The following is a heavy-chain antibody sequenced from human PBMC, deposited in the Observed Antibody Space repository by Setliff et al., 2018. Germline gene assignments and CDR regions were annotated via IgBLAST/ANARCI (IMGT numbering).Heavy chain of an antibody. CDR1: GDSINSGDYF. J-gene: IGHJ6*03. CDR2: ISHSGNT. V-gene: IGHV4-30-4*08. CDR3: AREQWLDPPGYYYMDV. D-gene: IGHD6-19*01. Sequence: SETLSLTCSVSGDSINSGDYFWSWIRQTPGMGLEWIGYISHSGNTYYNPSLKSRVTISMDTSKNQFSLKVSSVTAADMAVYYCAREQWLDPPGYYYMDVWAKGTTVTVSS.